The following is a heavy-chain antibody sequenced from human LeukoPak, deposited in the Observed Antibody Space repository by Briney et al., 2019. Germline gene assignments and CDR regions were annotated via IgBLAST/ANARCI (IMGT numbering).Heavy chain of an antibody. D-gene: IGHD4/OR15-4a*01. CDR2: IRYDGSNK. Sequence: GGSLRLSCAASGFTFSSYGMHWVRQAPGKGLEWVAFIRYDGSNKYYADSVKGRFTISRDNSKNTLYLQMNSLRAEDTAVYYCAKDLGRGSNYIFDYWGQGTLVTVSS. V-gene: IGHV3-30*02. CDR1: GFTFSSYG. CDR3: AKDLGRGSNYIFDY. J-gene: IGHJ4*02.